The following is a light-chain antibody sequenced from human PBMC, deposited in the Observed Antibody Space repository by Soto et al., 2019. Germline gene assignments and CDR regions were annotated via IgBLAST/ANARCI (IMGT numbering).Light chain of an antibody. CDR1: QDISTH. Sequence: DIQMTQSPSSLSASVGDRVTITCQASQDISTHLTWFQQKPGKAPKLLIYDVSILETGVPSRFSGSGSGTHFTFSISSLQPEDIATYYCQQFDSLPLTFGGGTKV. CDR2: DVS. V-gene: IGKV1-33*01. CDR3: QQFDSLPLT. J-gene: IGKJ4*01.